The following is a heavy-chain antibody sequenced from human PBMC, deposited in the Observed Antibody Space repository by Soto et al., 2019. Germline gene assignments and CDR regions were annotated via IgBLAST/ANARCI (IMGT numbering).Heavy chain of an antibody. CDR1: GGSISSYY. CDR2: IFYSGST. D-gene: IGHD5-12*01. J-gene: IGHJ4*02. CDR3: ARESYTGYTYYFDN. Sequence: PSETLSLTCTVSGGSISSYYWSWIRQPPGKGLEWIGYIFYSGSTNYNPSLKSRVTISVDTSKNQFSLKLNSVTAADTAVYYCARESYTGYTYYFDNWGQGTLVTVSS. V-gene: IGHV4-59*01.